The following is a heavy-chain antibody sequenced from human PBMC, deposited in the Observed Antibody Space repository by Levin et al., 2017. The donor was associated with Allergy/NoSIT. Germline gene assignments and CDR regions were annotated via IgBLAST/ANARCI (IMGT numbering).Heavy chain of an antibody. V-gene: IGHV4-30-2*01. Sequence: SETLSLTCAVSGGSISSGGYSWSWIRQPPGKGLEWIGNIYLSGSTYYNPSLKSRVTISVDRSKNQFSLTLSSVTAADTAVYYCARVAGYSYGYYFDYWGQGTLVTVSS. CDR1: GGSISSGGYS. D-gene: IGHD5-18*01. CDR3: ARVAGYSYGYYFDY. J-gene: IGHJ4*02. CDR2: IYLSGST.